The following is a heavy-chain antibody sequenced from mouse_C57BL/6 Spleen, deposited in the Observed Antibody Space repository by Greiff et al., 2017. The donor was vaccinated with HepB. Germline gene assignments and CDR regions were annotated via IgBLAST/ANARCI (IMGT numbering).Heavy chain of an antibody. CDR1: GYTFTDYY. V-gene: IGHV1-76*01. Sequence: VQLQQSGAELVRPGASVKLSCKASGYTFTDYYINWVKQRPGQGLEWIARIYPGSGNTYYNEKFKGKATLTAEKSSSTAYMQLSSLTSEDSAVYFCARAPITTVVATPFDYWGQGTTLTVSS. J-gene: IGHJ2*01. CDR2: IYPGSGNT. D-gene: IGHD1-1*01. CDR3: ARAPITTVVATPFDY.